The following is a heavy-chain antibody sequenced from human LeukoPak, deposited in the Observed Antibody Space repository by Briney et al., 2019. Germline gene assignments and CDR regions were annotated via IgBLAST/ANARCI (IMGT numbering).Heavy chain of an antibody. D-gene: IGHD5-18*01. Sequence: SGGSLRLSCAASGCRFSDYYMSWIRQAPGKGLEWFSYISSPGSTTYYADSVKGRFTISRDNAKNSLSLQMNSLRADDTAVYYCASGIQPRLSWFFDLWGRGTLVTVSS. V-gene: IGHV3-11*01. CDR2: ISSPGSTT. J-gene: IGHJ2*01. CDR3: ASGIQPRLSWFFDL. CDR1: GCRFSDYY.